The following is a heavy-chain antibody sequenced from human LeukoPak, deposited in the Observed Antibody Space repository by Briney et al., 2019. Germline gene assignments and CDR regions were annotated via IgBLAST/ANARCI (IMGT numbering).Heavy chain of an antibody. D-gene: IGHD3-22*01. V-gene: IGHV1-69*06. CDR1: GGTFSSYA. J-gene: IGHJ4*02. CDR3: ARVAYYYDSSGHYFDY. Sequence: GASVKVSCKASGGTFSSYAISWVRQAPGQGLEWMGWIIPIFGTANYAQKFQGRVTITADKSTSTAYMELSSLRSEDTAVYYCARVAYYYDSSGHYFDYWGQGTLVTVSS. CDR2: IIPIFGTA.